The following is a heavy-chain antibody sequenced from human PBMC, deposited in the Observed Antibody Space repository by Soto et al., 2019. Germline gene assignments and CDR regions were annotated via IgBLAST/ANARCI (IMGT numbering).Heavy chain of an antibody. D-gene: IGHD3-3*01. Sequence: GGSLRLSCAASGFTFSSYGMHWVRQAPGKGLEWVAVIWYDGSNKYYADSVKGRFTISRDNSKNTLYLQMNSLRAEDTAVYYCAREQFGVVMSYYYGMDVWGQGTTVTVSS. J-gene: IGHJ6*02. CDR2: IWYDGSNK. CDR1: GFTFSSYG. V-gene: IGHV3-33*01. CDR3: AREQFGVVMSYYYGMDV.